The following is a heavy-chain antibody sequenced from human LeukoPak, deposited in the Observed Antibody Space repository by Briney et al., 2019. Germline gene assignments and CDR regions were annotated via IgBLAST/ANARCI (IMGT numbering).Heavy chain of an antibody. CDR3: AREARATPDF. D-gene: IGHD1-26*01. J-gene: IGHJ4*02. CDR1: GFRFGGHY. V-gene: IGHV3-11*01. CDR2: ITNSGDFV. Sequence: GGSLRLSCAASGFRFGGHYMSWIRQAPGKGLEWISYITNSGDFVNYADSVKGRFTISRDNAKNSLYLQMNSLRAEDTAVYYCAREARATPDFWGQGTVVTVSS.